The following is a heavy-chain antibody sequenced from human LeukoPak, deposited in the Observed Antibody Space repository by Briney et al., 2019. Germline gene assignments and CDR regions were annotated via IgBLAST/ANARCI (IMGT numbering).Heavy chain of an antibody. V-gene: IGHV1-69*06. CDR1: GGTFSSYA. CDR3: ARMENYDILTGYYRPPFDY. CDR2: IIPIFGTA. Sequence: GASVKVSCKASGGTFSSYAISWVRQAPGQGLEWMGGIIPIFGTANYAQKFQGRVTITADKSTSTAYMELSSLRSEDTAVYYCARMENYDILTGYYRPPFDYWGQGTLVTVSS. J-gene: IGHJ4*02. D-gene: IGHD3-9*01.